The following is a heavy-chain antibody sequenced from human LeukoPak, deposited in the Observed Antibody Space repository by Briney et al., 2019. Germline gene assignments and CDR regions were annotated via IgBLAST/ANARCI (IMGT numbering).Heavy chain of an antibody. CDR3: AKGRVIDLDYYSMDV. V-gene: IGHV3-23*01. Sequence: PGGSLRLSCAASGFTFSSYAMSWVRQFPGKGLEWVSAISGSGGSTYYADSVKGRFTISRDNSKNTLHLQMNSLRAEDTAVYYCAKGRVIDLDYYSMDVWGKGTTVTVS. J-gene: IGHJ6*03. D-gene: IGHD3-22*01. CDR2: ISGSGGST. CDR1: GFTFSSYA.